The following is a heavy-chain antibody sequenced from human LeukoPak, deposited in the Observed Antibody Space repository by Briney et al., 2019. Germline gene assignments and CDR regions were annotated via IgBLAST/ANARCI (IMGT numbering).Heavy chain of an antibody. CDR1: GFTFSGFW. V-gene: IGHV3-7*01. D-gene: IGHD3-10*01. CDR2: IHKDGSAN. J-gene: IGHJ4*02. CDR3: ARDRGFGADDS. Sequence: QAGGSLRLSCGASGFTFSGFWMSWVRPAQGKGLEWVANIHKDGSANRYVDSVKGRFTISRDNAKSSLYLQMNSLRVEDTAVYYCARDRGFGADDSWGQGSLVTVSS.